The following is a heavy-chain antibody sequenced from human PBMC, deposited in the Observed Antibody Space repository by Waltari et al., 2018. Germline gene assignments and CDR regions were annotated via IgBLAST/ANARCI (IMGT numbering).Heavy chain of an antibody. CDR1: GGTFSSYA. J-gene: IGHJ3*02. Sequence: QVQLVQSGAEVKKPGSSVKVSCKASGGTFSSYAISWVRQAPGQGLEWMGGIIPICGTANYAQKFQGRVTITADESTSTAYMELSSLRSEDTAVYYCATSPDRDTAMVIRRILAFDIWGQGTMVTVSS. V-gene: IGHV1-69*01. CDR3: ATSPDRDTAMVIRRILAFDI. D-gene: IGHD5-18*01. CDR2: IIPICGTA.